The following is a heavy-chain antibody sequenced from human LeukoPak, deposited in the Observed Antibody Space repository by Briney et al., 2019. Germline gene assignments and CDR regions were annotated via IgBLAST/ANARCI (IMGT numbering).Heavy chain of an antibody. Sequence: PGGSLRLSCAASGFTFSSYGMHWVRQAPGKGLEWVAFIRYDGSNKYYADSVKGRFTISRDNSKNTLYLQMNSLRAEDTAVYYCARNCGGDCYSPYYFDYWGQGTLVTVSS. CDR1: GFTFSSYG. CDR2: IRYDGSNK. CDR3: ARNCGGDCYSPYYFDY. V-gene: IGHV3-30*02. J-gene: IGHJ4*02. D-gene: IGHD2-21*02.